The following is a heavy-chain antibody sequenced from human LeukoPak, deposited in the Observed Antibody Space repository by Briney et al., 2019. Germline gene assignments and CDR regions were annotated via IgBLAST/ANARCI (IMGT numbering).Heavy chain of an antibody. J-gene: IGHJ4*02. CDR3: ARESNSGYYLSY. Sequence: GGSLRLSCAVSGFTVSSNYMSWVRQAPGEGREGVSFIYSRGRSYYADPLEGRFTISRENSKNTLDLQMSSLRAEDTAVYYCARESNSGYYLSYWGQGTLVTVSS. D-gene: IGHD3-22*01. V-gene: IGHV3-66*01. CDR2: IYSRGRS. CDR1: GFTVSSNY.